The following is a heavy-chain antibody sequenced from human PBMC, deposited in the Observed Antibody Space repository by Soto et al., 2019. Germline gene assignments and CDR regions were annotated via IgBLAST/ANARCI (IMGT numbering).Heavy chain of an antibody. V-gene: IGHV3-15*01. Sequence: PGGSLRLSCAASGFRFSDAWMTWVRQVPGRGLEWVGRIKSKARDGETDYAAAVKGRFTISRDDSKNTLYLQMHSLTAEDTAVYYCSTDGTNYGSLDYWGQGALVTVSS. CDR2: IKSKARDGET. J-gene: IGHJ4*02. CDR1: GFRFSDAW. D-gene: IGHD1-1*01. CDR3: STDGTNYGSLDY.